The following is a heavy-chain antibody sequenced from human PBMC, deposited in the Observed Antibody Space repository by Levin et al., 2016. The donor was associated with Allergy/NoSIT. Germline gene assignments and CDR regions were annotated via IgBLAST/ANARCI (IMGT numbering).Heavy chain of an antibody. CDR3: ARDGASRSSSWIPSS. Sequence: WIRQSPSRGLEWLGRTYYRSKWYNDYAVSVKSRITINPDTSKNQFSLQLNSVTPEDTAVYYCARDGASRSSSWIPSSWGQGTLVTVSS. V-gene: IGHV6-1*01. D-gene: IGHD6-13*01. J-gene: IGHJ4*02. CDR2: TYYRSKWYN.